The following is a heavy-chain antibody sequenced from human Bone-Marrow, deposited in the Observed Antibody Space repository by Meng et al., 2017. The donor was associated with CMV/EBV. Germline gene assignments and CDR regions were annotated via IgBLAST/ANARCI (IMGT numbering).Heavy chain of an antibody. V-gene: IGHV3-7*03. CDR1: GFIFGSAW. CDR2: LKEDGTTE. CDR3: ARDPNSSGWFDP. Sequence: GGSLRLFCAASGFIFGSAWMSWARQAPGKGLEWVANLKEDGTTETYVDSVQGRFTISRDNAKASLYLQMNSLRAADTALYYCARDPNSSGWFDPWGQGTLVTVSS. J-gene: IGHJ5*02. D-gene: IGHD6-19*01.